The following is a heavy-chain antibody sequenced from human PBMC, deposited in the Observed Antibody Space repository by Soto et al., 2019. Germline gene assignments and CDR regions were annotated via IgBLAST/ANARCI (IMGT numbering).Heavy chain of an antibody. CDR2: IWYDGSNK. J-gene: IGHJ4*02. V-gene: IGHV3-33*01. CDR3: AREGSSIAARPFDY. D-gene: IGHD6-6*01. Sequence: GGSLRLSCAASGFTFSSYGMHWVRQAPGKGLEWVAVIWYDGSNKYYADSVKGRFTISRDNSKNTLYLQMNSLRAEDTAVYYCAREGSSIAARPFDYWGQGTLVTVSS. CDR1: GFTFSSYG.